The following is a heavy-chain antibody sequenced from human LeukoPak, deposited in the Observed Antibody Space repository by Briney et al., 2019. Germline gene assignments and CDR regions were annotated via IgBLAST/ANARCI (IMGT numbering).Heavy chain of an antibody. V-gene: IGHV4-61*02. D-gene: IGHD3-10*01. CDR1: GGSISSGSYY. CDR2: IYTSGST. Sequence: SETLSLTCTVSGGSISSGSYYWRWIRQPAGKGLGWIGRIYTSGSTNYNPSLKSRVTISVDTSKNQFSLKLSSVTAADTAVYYCARTPYYYGSGSYRGAFDIWGQGTMVTVSS. CDR3: ARTPYYYGSGSYRGAFDI. J-gene: IGHJ3*02.